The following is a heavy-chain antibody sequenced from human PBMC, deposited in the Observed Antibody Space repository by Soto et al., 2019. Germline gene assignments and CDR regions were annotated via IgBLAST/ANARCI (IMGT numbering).Heavy chain of an antibody. V-gene: IGHV1-3*01. J-gene: IGHJ4*02. D-gene: IGHD3-9*01. CDR2: INAGNGNT. Sequence: ASVKVSCKASGYTFTSYAMHWVRQAPGQRLEWMGWINAGNGNTKYSQKCQGRVTITRDTSASTAYMELSSLRSEDTAVYYCARGDILIDYWGQGTLVTVSS. CDR3: ARGDILIDY. CDR1: GYTFTSYA.